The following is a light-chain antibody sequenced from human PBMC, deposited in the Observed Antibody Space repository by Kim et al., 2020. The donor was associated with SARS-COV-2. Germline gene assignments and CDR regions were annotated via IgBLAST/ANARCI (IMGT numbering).Light chain of an antibody. V-gene: IGLV2-14*04. CDR2: DVN. CDR3: SSYTTSRTYI. Sequence: GQSLTISCTGTSSDVGYFNDVAWYQQKPGKDPRFIIYDVNHRPSGVSDRISGYKAGNTASQKISGLQAEDEAEYYCSSYTTSRTYIFGTGTKGTVL. J-gene: IGLJ1*01. CDR1: SSDVGYFND.